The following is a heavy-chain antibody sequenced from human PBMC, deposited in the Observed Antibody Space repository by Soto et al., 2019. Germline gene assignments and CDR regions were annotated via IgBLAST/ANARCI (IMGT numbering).Heavy chain of an antibody. D-gene: IGHD3-10*01. CDR1: ALTASKNY. CDR2: IYSGGMT. Sequence: EVQLVESGGGLVQPGGSLRLSCAGSALTASKNYMSWVRQPPGKGLEWVSVIYSGGMTYYADSVKDRFSISRDNSKSTLYLQMDKLRAGDKAVYYCARGGSGSDWDYYGMDVWGQGTTVTVSS. J-gene: IGHJ6*02. V-gene: IGHV3-66*01. CDR3: ARGGSGSDWDYYGMDV.